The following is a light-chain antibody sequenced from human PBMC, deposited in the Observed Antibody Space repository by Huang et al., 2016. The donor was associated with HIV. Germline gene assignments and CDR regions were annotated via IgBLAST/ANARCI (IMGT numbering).Light chain of an antibody. CDR2: WAT. CDR3: LQYYSVPQT. J-gene: IGKJ1*01. Sequence: DIVMTQSPDSLAVSPGERATINCKSSQSLLYSLSKKNYLAWFQQKAGRPPKLLIYWATTRESGVPDRFSGSGSGTDFTLTINSLQAEDVAVYFCLQYYSVPQTFGHGTKVEIK. V-gene: IGKV4-1*01. CDR1: QSLLYSLSKKNY.